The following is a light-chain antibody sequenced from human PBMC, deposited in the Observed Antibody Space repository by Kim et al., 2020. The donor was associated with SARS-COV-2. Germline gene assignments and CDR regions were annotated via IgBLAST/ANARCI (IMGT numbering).Light chain of an antibody. V-gene: IGLV3-19*01. CDR3: NSRDSSGNHLV. J-gene: IGLJ2*01. Sequence: ALGQTVRITCQGDSLRSYYASWYQQKPRQAPVLVIYGKNNRPSGIPDRFSGSSSGNTASLTITGAQAKDEADYYCNSRDSSGNHLVFGGGTQLTVL. CDR1: SLRSYY. CDR2: GKN.